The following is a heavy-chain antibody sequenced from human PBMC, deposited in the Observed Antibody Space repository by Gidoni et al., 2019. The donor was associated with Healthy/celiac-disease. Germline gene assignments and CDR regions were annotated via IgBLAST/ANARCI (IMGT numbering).Heavy chain of an antibody. CDR3: AKDTYYYGSGRYPWFFDY. CDR2: ISYDGSNK. V-gene: IGHV3-30*18. Sequence: QVQLVESGGGVVQPGRSLRLSCAASGFTFSSYGMHWVRQAPGKGLEWVAVISYDGSNKYYADSVKGRFTISRDNSKNTLYLQMNSLRAEDTAVYYCAKDTYYYGSGRYPWFFDYWGQGTLVTVSS. CDR1: GFTFSSYG. J-gene: IGHJ4*02. D-gene: IGHD3-10*01.